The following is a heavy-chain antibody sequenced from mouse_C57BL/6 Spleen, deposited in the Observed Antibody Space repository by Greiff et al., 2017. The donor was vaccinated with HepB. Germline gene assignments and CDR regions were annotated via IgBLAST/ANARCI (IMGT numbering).Heavy chain of an antibody. CDR1: GYTFTSYW. Sequence: QVQLQQPGTELVKPGASVKLSCEASGYTFTSYWMHWVKQRPGQGLEWIGNINPSNGGTNYNEKFKSKATLTVDKSSSTAYMQLSSLTSEDSAVYYCARRGMVKRDWYFDVWGTGTTVTVSS. J-gene: IGHJ1*03. CDR3: ARRGMVKRDWYFDV. V-gene: IGHV1-53*01. CDR2: INPSNGGT. D-gene: IGHD2-3*01.